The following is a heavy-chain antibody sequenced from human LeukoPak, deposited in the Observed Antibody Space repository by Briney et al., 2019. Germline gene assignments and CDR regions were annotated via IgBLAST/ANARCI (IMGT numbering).Heavy chain of an antibody. D-gene: IGHD3-22*01. Sequence: ASVKVSCKASGYTFTSYDINWVRQATGQGLEWMGWMNPNSGNTGYAQKFQGRVTMTRNTSISTAYMELSSLRSEDTAVYYCARVPYYYDSSAHNWGYYFDYWGQGTLVTVSS. CDR1: GYTFTSYD. V-gene: IGHV1-8*01. J-gene: IGHJ4*02. CDR2: MNPNSGNT. CDR3: ARVPYYYDSSAHNWGYYFDY.